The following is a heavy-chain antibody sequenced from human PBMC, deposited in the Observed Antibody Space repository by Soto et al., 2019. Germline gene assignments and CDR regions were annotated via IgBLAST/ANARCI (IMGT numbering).Heavy chain of an antibody. CDR2: IYYSGST. J-gene: IGHJ3*02. CDR1: GGSISSGGYY. V-gene: IGHV4-31*03. CDR3: ARVVRDYGDYVGAFDI. D-gene: IGHD4-17*01. Sequence: PSETLSLTCTVSGGSISSGGYYWSWIRQHPGKGLEWIGYIYYSGSTYYNPSLKSRVTISVDTSKNQFSLKLSSVTAADTAVYYCARVVRDYGDYVGAFDIWGQGTMVTVSS.